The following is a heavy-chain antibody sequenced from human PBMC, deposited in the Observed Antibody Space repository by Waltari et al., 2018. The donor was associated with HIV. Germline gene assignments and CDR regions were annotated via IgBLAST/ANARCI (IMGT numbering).Heavy chain of an antibody. V-gene: IGHV3-23*01. CDR2: ISGSGGST. D-gene: IGHD6-13*01. CDR1: GFTFSYYD. Sequence: EVQVLESGGALVQPGGSLRLALAASGFTFSYYDMTWVRQAPGKGLEWVSTISGSGGSTYYADSVKGRCTVSRDNSKNTLYLQMNSLRAEDTAVYFCVKEHQYSHSWYSYYGMDVWGQGTTVTVSS. J-gene: IGHJ6*02. CDR3: VKEHQYSHSWYSYYGMDV.